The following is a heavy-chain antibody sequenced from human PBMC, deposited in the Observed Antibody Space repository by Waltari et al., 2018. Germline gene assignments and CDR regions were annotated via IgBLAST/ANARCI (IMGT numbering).Heavy chain of an antibody. Sequence: EMQLLESGGALVQPGGSLRLSCAASGFPFSPYTMNWVRQAPGKGLEWVAVMTASGLMDYGDAVKGRLIISRDNSKNTRYLEMYRLRVEDTARYYWAKDEGARLAPTFGMDAWGQGTTVIVSS. CDR2: MTASGLM. D-gene: IGHD6-6*01. J-gene: IGHJ6*02. CDR1: GFPFSPYT. CDR3: AKDEGARLAPTFGMDA. V-gene: IGHV3-23*01.